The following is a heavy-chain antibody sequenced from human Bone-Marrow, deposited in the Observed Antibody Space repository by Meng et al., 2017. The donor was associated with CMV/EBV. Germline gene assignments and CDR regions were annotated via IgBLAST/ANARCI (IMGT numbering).Heavy chain of an antibody. CDR3: VRIMVGATGGDY. D-gene: IGHD1-26*01. J-gene: IGHJ4*02. V-gene: IGHV3-74*01. Sequence: GGSLRLSCAASGFTFNNHWMHWVRQAPGKGLVWVSRINTDGNSLSHADCVKGRFTISRDNAKNTVYLQMNSLRDEDTAVYYCVRIMVGATGGDYWGLGALVTVSS. CDR2: INTDGNSL. CDR1: GFTFNNHW.